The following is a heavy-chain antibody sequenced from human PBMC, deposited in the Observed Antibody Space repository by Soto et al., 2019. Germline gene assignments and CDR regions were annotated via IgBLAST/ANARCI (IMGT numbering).Heavy chain of an antibody. CDR2: ISAYNGNT. CDR3: AREAPPEDY. Sequence: QVQLVQSGAEVKKPGASVKVSCKASGYTFTSYAIIWVRQAPGQGLEWMGWISAYNGNTNYAQKLQGRATMTTPTSPSTAYMELRSLSSDDTAVYFCAREAPPEDYWGQGPLVTFSS. V-gene: IGHV1-18*01. J-gene: IGHJ4*02. CDR1: GYTFTSYA.